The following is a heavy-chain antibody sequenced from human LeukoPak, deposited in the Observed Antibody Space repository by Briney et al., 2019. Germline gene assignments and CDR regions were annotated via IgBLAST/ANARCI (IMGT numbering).Heavy chain of an antibody. CDR2: ITRGGSST. Sequence: GGSLRLSCAASGFTFSSSWMHWVRQAPGKGLVWVSRITRGGSSTTYADSVKGRFTTSRDNAKNTLYLQMDSLRDDDTAVYYCARDPGYESWSPFWGGMDVWGNGTTVIVSP. D-gene: IGHD3-16*01. CDR3: ARDPGYESWSPFWGGMDV. J-gene: IGHJ6*04. CDR1: GFTFSSSW. V-gene: IGHV3-74*01.